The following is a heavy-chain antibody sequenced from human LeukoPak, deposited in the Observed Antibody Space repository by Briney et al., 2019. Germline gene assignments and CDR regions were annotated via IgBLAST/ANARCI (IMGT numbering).Heavy chain of an antibody. V-gene: IGHV3-21*04. Sequence: GGSLRLSCAASGFTFSSYAMNWVRQAPGKGLEWVSSLGTRSSSIYYADSVKGRFIISRDNAKNSLYLQMNSLRAEDTAVYYCAKSGQWLVRVDYYYYMDVWGKGTTVTVSS. J-gene: IGHJ6*03. D-gene: IGHD6-19*01. CDR2: LGTRSSSI. CDR1: GFTFSSYA. CDR3: AKSGQWLVRVDYYYYMDV.